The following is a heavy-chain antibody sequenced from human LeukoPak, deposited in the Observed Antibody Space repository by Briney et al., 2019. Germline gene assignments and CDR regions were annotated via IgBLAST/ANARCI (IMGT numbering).Heavy chain of an antibody. D-gene: IGHD1-26*01. CDR3: ARDLAGGSYYGETFGGDAFDI. CDR1: GFTFSSYS. V-gene: IGHV3-21*01. Sequence: KPGGSLRLSCAASGFTFSSYSMNWVRQAPGKGLEWVSSISSSSSYIYYVDSVEGRFTISRDNAKNSLYLQMNSLRTEDTAVYYCARDLAGGSYYGETFGGDAFDIWGQGTMVTVSS. CDR2: ISSSSSYI. J-gene: IGHJ3*02.